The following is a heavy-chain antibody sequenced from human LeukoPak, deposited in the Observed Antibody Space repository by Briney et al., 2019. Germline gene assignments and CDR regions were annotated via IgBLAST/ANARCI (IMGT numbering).Heavy chain of an antibody. Sequence: SETLSLTCAVSGYSISSGYYWGWIRQPPGKGLEWIGYIYYSGSTNYNPSLKSRVTISVDTSKNQFSLKLSSVTAADTAVYYCARVGSTSWGGYYYYMDVWGKGTTVTVSS. CDR1: GYSISSGYY. CDR3: ARVGSTSWGGYYYYMDV. V-gene: IGHV4-61*01. D-gene: IGHD2-2*01. J-gene: IGHJ6*03. CDR2: IYYSGST.